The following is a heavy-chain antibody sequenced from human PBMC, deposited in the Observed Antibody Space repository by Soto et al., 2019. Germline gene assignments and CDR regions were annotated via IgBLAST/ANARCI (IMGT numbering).Heavy chain of an antibody. J-gene: IGHJ3*02. CDR2: ISSNGGST. V-gene: IGHV3-64D*06. D-gene: IGHD1-1*01. Sequence: GGSLRLSCSASGFTFSSYAMHWVRQAPGKGLEYVSAISSNGGSTYYADSVKGRFTISRDNSKNTLYLQMSSLRAEDTAVYYCVKDRGTTGTTLAFDISGQGTMVTVSS. CDR3: VKDRGTTGTTLAFDI. CDR1: GFTFSSYA.